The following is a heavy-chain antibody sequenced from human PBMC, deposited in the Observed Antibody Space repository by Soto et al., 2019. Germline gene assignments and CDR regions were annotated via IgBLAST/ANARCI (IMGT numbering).Heavy chain of an antibody. CDR3: AKVAPFILGSPF. Sequence: GGSLRLSCTASGFDFSGSEMNWFRQAPGKGLEWVAYITGSGGAMFHADSVKGRFSISRDNAKNSLFLEMNNLTADDAGLYYCAKVAPFILGSPFWGQGTLVTVS. D-gene: IGHD2-21*01. V-gene: IGHV3-48*03. CDR2: ITGSGGAM. J-gene: IGHJ4*02. CDR1: GFDFSGSE.